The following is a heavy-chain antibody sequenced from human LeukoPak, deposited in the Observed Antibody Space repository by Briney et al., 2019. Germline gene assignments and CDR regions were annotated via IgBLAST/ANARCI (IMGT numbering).Heavy chain of an antibody. CDR2: INHSGST. CDR1: GGSFSGYY. CDR3: ARRRIWQAFDI. J-gene: IGHJ3*02. V-gene: IGHV4-34*01. D-gene: IGHD2-15*01. Sequence: PSETLSLTCAVYGGSFSGYYWSWLRQPPGKGLEWMGEINHSGSTNYNPSLKSRVTISIDTSKNQFSLKLSSVTAADTAVYYCARRRIWQAFDIWGQRTMVTVSS.